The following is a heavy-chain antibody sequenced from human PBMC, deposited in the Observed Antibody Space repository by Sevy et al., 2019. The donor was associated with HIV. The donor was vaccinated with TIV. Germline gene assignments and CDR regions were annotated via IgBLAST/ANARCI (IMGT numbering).Heavy chain of an antibody. D-gene: IGHD3-22*01. CDR1: GYTLTQFS. Sequence: ASVKVSCKVSGYTLTQFSMHWVRQAPGKGLEWMTTFDPEDGDPEDGKTIYAQKFLGRVTMTEDTSTDTAYMELSSLXXXXXXXXXXAXXXDYYDSSGYPFDYWGQGTLVTVSS. CDR2: GDPEDGKT. CDR3: AXXXDYYDSSGYPFDY. V-gene: IGHV1-24*01. J-gene: IGHJ4*02.